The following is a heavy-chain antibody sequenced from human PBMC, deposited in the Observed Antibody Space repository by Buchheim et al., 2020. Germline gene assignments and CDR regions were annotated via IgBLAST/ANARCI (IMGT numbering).Heavy chain of an antibody. V-gene: IGHV3-30-3*01. D-gene: IGHD5-12*01. CDR2: ISYDGSNK. CDR3: ASVHSEPTDIVATVGYYYYGMDV. Sequence: QVQLVESGGGVVQPGRSLRLSCAASGFTFSSYAMHWVRQAPGKGLEWVAVISYDGSNKYYADSVKGRFTISRDNSKNTRYLQMNSLRAEDTAVYYCASVHSEPTDIVATVGYYYYGMDVWGQGTT. CDR1: GFTFSSYA. J-gene: IGHJ6*02.